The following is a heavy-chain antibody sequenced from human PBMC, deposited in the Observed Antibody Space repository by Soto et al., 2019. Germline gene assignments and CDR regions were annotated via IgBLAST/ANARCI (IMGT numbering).Heavy chain of an antibody. V-gene: IGHV3-30-3*01. D-gene: IGHD3-3*01. J-gene: IGHJ4*02. CDR3: ARGHILGAAIWSGYPD. CDR1: GFTFSSYA. CDR2: ISYDGSNK. Sequence: QVQLVESGGGVVQPGRSLRLSCAASGFTFSSYAMHWVRQAPGKGLEWVAVISYDGSNKYYADSVKGRCTISRDNSKNTLYLQMNSLRDEETAVYYCARGHILGAAIWSGYPDWGQGTLVTVSS.